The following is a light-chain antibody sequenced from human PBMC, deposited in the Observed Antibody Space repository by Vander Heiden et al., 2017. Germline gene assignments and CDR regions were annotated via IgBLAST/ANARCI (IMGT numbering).Light chain of an antibody. CDR3: QQYYSTPRA. CDR2: WAS. V-gene: IGKV4-1*01. Sequence: DIVMTQSPDSLAVSLGERATINCKDSQTILHSTNNWNYLAWYQQKPGQPPKLLIYWASTRGSGVPDRFSGSGSGTDFTLTISNLQAKDVAVYYCQQYYSTPRAFGQGTTVEIK. J-gene: IGKJ1*01. CDR1: QTILHSTNNWNY.